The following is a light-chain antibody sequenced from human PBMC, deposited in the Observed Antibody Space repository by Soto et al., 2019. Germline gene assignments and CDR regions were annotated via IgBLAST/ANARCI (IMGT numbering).Light chain of an antibody. CDR3: QQYASSPLT. V-gene: IGKV3-20*01. CDR2: GAS. CDR1: QSVRSNY. Sequence: EIVLTQSPGTLSLSSGERATLSCRASQSVRSNYLAWYQQKPGQAPRLLIYGASSRATGIPERFGGSGSGTDFTITVRRLEPEDFAVYCCQQYASSPLTFGGGTKVEIK. J-gene: IGKJ4*01.